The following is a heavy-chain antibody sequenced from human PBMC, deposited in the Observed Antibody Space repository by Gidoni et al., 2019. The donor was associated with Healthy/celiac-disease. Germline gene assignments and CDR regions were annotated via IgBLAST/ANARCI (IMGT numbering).Heavy chain of an antibody. V-gene: IGHV5-10-1*03. CDR2: IDPSDSYT. CDR3: ARRHLTGTTFFDY. J-gene: IGHJ4*02. D-gene: IGHD1-7*01. Sequence: DVPLLPSGAEVKKPGESLRISCKGSGYSFTSYWITWVRQMPGKGLEWMGRIDPSDSYTNYSPYFQGNVTISADKSISTAYLQWSSLKASDTAMYYCARRHLTGTTFFDYWGQGTLVTVSS. CDR1: GYSFTSYW.